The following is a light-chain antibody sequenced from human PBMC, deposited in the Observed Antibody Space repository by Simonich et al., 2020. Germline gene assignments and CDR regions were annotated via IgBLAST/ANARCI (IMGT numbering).Light chain of an antibody. CDR1: VLAKKY. CDR3: YSAADNVGV. Sequence: SYELTQPSSVSVSPGQTARITCSGDVLAKKYARWFQQKPGQAPVLVIYKDSVRPSGIPERFSGSSSGTTVTLTISGAQVEDEADYYCYSAADNVGVFGGGTKLTVL. J-gene: IGLJ3*02. V-gene: IGLV3-27*01. CDR2: KDS.